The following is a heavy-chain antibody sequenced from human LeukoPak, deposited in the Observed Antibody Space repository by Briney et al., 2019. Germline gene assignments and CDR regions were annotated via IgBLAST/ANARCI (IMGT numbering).Heavy chain of an antibody. CDR2: IYTSGST. CDR1: GGSISRSNYY. CDR3: ASLMVRGVTHDY. V-gene: IGHV4-61*02. D-gene: IGHD3-10*01. J-gene: IGHJ4*02. Sequence: SSETLSLTCSVSGGSISRSNYYWSWIRQPAGKGLEWIGRIYTSGSTNYNPSLKSRVTISVDTSKNQFSLKLSSVTAADTAVYYCASLMVRGVTHDYWGQGTLVTVSS.